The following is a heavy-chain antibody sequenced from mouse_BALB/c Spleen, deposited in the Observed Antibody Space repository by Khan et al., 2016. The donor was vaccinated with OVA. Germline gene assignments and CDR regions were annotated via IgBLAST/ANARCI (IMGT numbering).Heavy chain of an antibody. V-gene: IGHV14-3*02. J-gene: IGHJ1*01. Sequence: EVKLEESGAELVKPGASVRLSCTASGFNIKDTYIYWVKQRPEQGLEWIGRIAPANGNTKYDPKFQDTATITSDTSSNTSYLQLSSLTSEDTAVYYWAHPSYDPRFFEVGGAGTTVTVSS. CDR1: GFNIKDTY. D-gene: IGHD2-3*01. CDR3: AHPSYDPRFFEV. CDR2: IAPANGNT.